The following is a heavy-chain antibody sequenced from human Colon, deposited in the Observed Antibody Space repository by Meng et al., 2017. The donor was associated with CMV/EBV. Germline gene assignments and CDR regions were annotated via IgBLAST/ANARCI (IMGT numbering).Heavy chain of an antibody. CDR1: GFTISDRH. V-gene: IGHV3-11*01. CDR2: VTRDSMI. Sequence: GGSLRLSCEVSGFTISDRHMSWIRQAPGKGLDWITYVTRDSMIYSADSVRGRFTISRDNAKNSMYLQLNSLRAEDTAVYYCVSGITGRPESEYWGQGTLVTVSS. D-gene: IGHD1-14*01. J-gene: IGHJ4*02. CDR3: VSGITGRPESEY.